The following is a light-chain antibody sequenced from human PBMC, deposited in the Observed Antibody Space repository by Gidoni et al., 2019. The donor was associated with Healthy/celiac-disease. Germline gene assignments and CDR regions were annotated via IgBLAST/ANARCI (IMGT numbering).Light chain of an antibody. CDR3: QSYDSSLSGSVV. Sequence: SVLTQPPSVSGAPGQRVTISCTGSSSNIGAGYAVHWYQQLPGTAPKLLIYGNSNRPSGVPDRFSGSKSGTSASLAITGLQAEDEADYYCQSYDSSLSGSVVFGGGTKLTVL. J-gene: IGLJ2*01. CDR1: SSNIGAGYA. CDR2: GNS. V-gene: IGLV1-40*01.